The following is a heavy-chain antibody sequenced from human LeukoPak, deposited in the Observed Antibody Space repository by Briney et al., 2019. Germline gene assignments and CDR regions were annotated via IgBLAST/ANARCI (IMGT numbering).Heavy chain of an antibody. J-gene: IGHJ4*02. CDR2: ISSTSTYI. CDR3: ARGGGNFDY. D-gene: IGHD2-15*01. CDR1: EFTFSSYT. Sequence: TGGSLRLSCAAPEFTFSSYTINWVRQAPGKGLEWVSSISSTSTYISYADSVKGRFTTSRDNAKNSLYLQMNSLRAEDTAVYYCARGGGNFDYWGQGTLVTVSS. V-gene: IGHV3-21*01.